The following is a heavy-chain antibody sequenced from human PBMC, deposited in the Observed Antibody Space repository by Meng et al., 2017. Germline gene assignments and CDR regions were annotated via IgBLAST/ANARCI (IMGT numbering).Heavy chain of an antibody. Sequence: GESLKISCEASGITFSSYAMHWVRQAPGKGLEWVAVISYDGSNKYYADSVKGRFTISRDKSKNTLYLQMNSLRAEDTAVYYCARAVGWLHPNFDYWGQGTLVTVSS. D-gene: IGHD5-24*01. CDR1: GITFSSYA. V-gene: IGHV3-30*01. CDR3: ARAVGWLHPNFDY. J-gene: IGHJ4*02. CDR2: ISYDGSNK.